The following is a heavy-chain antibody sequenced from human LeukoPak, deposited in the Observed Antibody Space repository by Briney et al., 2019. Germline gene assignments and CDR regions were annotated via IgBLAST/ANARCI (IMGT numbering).Heavy chain of an antibody. Sequence: NPSQTLSLTCTVSGGSINSGSYYWNWIRQPAGKGLEWIGRIYTSGSAEYNPSLKSRVTISVDTSKNQFSLKLSSVTAADTALYYCARSPAYCGGDCPTGGAFDIWGQGTTVTVSS. J-gene: IGHJ3*02. CDR1: GGSINSGSYY. V-gene: IGHV4-61*02. CDR2: IYTSGSA. CDR3: ARSPAYCGGDCPTGGAFDI. D-gene: IGHD2-21*02.